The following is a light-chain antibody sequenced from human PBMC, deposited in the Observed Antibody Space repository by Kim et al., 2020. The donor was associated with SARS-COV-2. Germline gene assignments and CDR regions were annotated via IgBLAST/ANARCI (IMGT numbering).Light chain of an antibody. CDR2: EVS. CDR1: SSDVGGYNY. J-gene: IGLJ1*01. CDR3: CSYAGSYTYV. V-gene: IGLV2-8*01. Sequence: QSALTQPPPASGSPGQSVTISCTGTSSDVGGYNYVSWYQQHPGKAPKLMIYEVSKRPSGVPDRFSGSKSGNTASLTVSGLQAEDEADYYCCSYAGSYTYVFGTGTKVTVL.